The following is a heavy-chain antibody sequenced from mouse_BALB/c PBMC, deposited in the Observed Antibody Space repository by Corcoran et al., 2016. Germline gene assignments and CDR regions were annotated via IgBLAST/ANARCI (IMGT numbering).Heavy chain of an antibody. CDR2: INTNTGEP. CDR3: ARGTMTFAY. Sequence: QIQLVQSGPELKKPGETVKISCKASWYTFTNYGMNWVKQAPGKGLKWMGWINTNTGEPTYAEEFKGRFAFSLETSASTAYLQINNLKNEATATYFCARGTMTFAYWGQGTLVTVSA. V-gene: IGHV9-3*02. J-gene: IGHJ3*01. CDR1: WYTFTNYG. D-gene: IGHD2-4*01.